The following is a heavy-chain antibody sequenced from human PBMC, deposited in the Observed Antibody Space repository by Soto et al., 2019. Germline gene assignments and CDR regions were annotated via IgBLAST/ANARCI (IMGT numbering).Heavy chain of an antibody. J-gene: IGHJ6*02. D-gene: IGHD6-13*01. V-gene: IGHV5-51*01. CDR1: GYSFTSYW. CDR3: ARTAAAGKYYYGVDV. Sequence: EVQLVQSGAEVKKPGESLKISCKGSGYSFTSYWIGRVRQMPGKGLEWMGIIYPGDSDTRYSPSFQGQVTISADKSITTAYLQWSSLKASDTAMYYCARTAAAGKYYYGVDVWGQGTTVTVSS. CDR2: IYPGDSDT.